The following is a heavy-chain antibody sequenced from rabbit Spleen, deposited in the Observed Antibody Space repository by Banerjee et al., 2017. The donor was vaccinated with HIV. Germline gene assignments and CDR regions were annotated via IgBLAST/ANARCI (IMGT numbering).Heavy chain of an antibody. Sequence: QSLEESGGGLVQPEGSLTLTCTASGFSFSSSYYMCWVRQAPGKGLEWIACIYTGSSGSTYYASWAKGRFTCSKASSTTVTLQMTSLTAADTATYFCARDAGSSFSTYGMDLWGQGTLVTVS. CDR1: GFSFSSSYY. CDR2: IYTGSSGST. D-gene: IGHD8-1*01. V-gene: IGHV1S40*01. J-gene: IGHJ6*01. CDR3: ARDAGSSFSTYGMDL.